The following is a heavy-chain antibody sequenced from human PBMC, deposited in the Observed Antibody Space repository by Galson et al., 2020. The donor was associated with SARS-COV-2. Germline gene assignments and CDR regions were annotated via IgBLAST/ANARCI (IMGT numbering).Heavy chain of an antibody. V-gene: IGHV4-38-2*02. CDR3: ARLSFGDYGLGDH. CDR1: GYAIDSGYF. J-gene: IGHJ4*02. D-gene: IGHD4-17*01. CDR2: IYHSGST. Sequence: SETLTLTCNVSGYAIDSGYFWGWIRQPPGKALEWIGHIYHSGSTNYNPSITSRVTISVESSKNQFSLRMTSVTAADTAVYFCARLSFGDYGLGDHWGQGTLVSVSS.